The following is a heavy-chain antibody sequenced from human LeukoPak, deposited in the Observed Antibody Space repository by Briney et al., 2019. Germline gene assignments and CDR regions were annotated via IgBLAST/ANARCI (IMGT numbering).Heavy chain of an antibody. CDR1: GFTFSSYA. Sequence: GGSLRLSCAGSGFTFSSYAMSWVRQAPGKGLEWVSGISSGGGSTYYADSVKGRFTISRDNSKNTLDLEMNSVRAEHTAVYYCAKDVGGYYFTYWSGCFDHWGQGTLVTVSS. CDR3: AKDVGGYYFTYWSGCFDH. J-gene: IGHJ4*02. V-gene: IGHV3-23*01. D-gene: IGHD3-10*01. CDR2: ISSGGGST.